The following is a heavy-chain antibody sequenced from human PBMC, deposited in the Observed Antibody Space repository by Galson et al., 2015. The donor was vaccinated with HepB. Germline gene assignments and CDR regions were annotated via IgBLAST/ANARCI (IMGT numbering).Heavy chain of an antibody. Sequence: SLRLSCAASGFTFNNYAINWVRQAPGKGLEWVSYISSSGSVMSYADSVEGRFTISRDNPKNSLYLQMSSLRAEDTAVYYCARPDCRGGGCYLDYWGQGTLVTVSS. J-gene: IGHJ4*02. V-gene: IGHV3-48*03. CDR3: ARPDCRGGGCYLDY. D-gene: IGHD2-15*01. CDR1: GFTFNNYA. CDR2: ISSSGSVM.